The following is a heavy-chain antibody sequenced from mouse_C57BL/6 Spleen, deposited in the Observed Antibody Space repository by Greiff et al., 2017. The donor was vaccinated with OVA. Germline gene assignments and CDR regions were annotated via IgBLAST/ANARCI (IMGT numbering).Heavy chain of an antibody. CDR2: INYDDSST. J-gene: IGHJ4*01. CDR3: ARELWGGMDY. CDR1: GFTFTDYY. Sequence: EVQLLESEAGLVQPGSSMTLSCTASGFTFTDYYMAWVRQVPEKGLEWVANINYDDSSTNYLHSLKNRFIITRDTAKNILYLQMSCLKSEDTATYYCARELWGGMDYWGQGTSVTVSS. V-gene: IGHV5-16*01.